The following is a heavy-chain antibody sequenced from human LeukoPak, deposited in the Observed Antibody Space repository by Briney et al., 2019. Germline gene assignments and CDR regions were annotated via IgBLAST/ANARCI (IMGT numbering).Heavy chain of an antibody. CDR1: GGSIDAGGYS. J-gene: IGHJ4*02. CDR2: IYTSGST. Sequence: SETLSLTCAVSGGSIDAGGYSWTWIRQPPGRALEWIGRIYTSGSTNYNPSLKSRVTISVDTSKNQFSLKLSSVTAADTAVYYCARARESDIDYWGQGTLVTVSS. CDR3: ARARESDIDY. V-gene: IGHV4-61*02.